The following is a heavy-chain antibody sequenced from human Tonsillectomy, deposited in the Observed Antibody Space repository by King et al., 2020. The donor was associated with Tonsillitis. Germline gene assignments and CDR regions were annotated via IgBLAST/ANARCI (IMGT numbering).Heavy chain of an antibody. Sequence: VQLQESGPGLVKPSETLSLTCTVSGGSISSYYWSWLRQPPGKGLEWIGFIYNSGSTNYNPSLKSRVTISVDTPKNQFSLKLSSVTPADTAVYYCARGKLQFNWFDPWGQGTLVIVSS. CDR3: ARGKLQFNWFDP. CDR1: GGSISSYY. J-gene: IGHJ5*02. CDR2: IYNSGST. V-gene: IGHV4-59*01. D-gene: IGHD4-11*01.